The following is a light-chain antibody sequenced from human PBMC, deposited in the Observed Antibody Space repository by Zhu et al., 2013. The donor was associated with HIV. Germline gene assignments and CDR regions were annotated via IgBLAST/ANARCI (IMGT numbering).Light chain of an antibody. V-gene: IGKV1-17*01. J-gene: IGKJ5*01. CDR2: ATS. Sequence: IQMTQSPSSLSASVGDRVTITCRAGQAIRNDVNWYQQKPGKAPKRLIYATSSLQSGVSSRFSGSGSGTQFTLTISSLQPEDFATYYCQQFNSYPLTFGQGTRLEIK. CDR3: QQFNSYPLT. CDR1: QAIRND.